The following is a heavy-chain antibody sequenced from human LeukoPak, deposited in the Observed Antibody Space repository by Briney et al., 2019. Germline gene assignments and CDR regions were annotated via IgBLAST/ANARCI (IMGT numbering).Heavy chain of an antibody. V-gene: IGHV1-3*01. J-gene: IGHJ6*02. CDR3: ARSNAAALDGMDV. Sequence: ASVKVSCKASGYTFTSYAIHWVRQAPGQRLEWMGWINAGNGNTKYSQKFQGRVTFTRDTSASTAYMELSSLRSEDTALYYCARSNAAALDGMDVWGQGTTVTVSS. CDR2: INAGNGNT. CDR1: GYTFTSYA. D-gene: IGHD6-13*01.